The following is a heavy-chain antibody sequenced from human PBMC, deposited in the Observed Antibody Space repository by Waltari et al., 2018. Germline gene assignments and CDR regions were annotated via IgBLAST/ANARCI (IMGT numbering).Heavy chain of an antibody. CDR2: IYHSGTT. V-gene: IGHV4-38-2*02. CDR3: AGDYGNQINYFDF. J-gene: IGHJ4*02. D-gene: IGHD4-4*01. CDR1: GYSISSGYS. Sequence: QVQLQESGPGLVKPSETLSLTCTVPGYSISSGYSWGWSRQPPGKGLEWIGSIYHSGTTYYNPSLKSRVTISIDASKNQFSLKLSSVTAADTAMYYCAGDYGNQINYFDFWGQGTLVTVSS.